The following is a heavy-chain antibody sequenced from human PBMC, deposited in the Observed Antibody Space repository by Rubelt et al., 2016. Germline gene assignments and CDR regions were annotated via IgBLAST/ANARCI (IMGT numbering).Heavy chain of an antibody. CDR3: ARERSI. Sequence: EVQLLQSGGGLVQPGGSLRLSCAASGFTFEHDALSWVRQAPGKGREWGSVIYAGGGTYHATSVEGRFTISSENSKNTVYLQMNSLRAEDTAVYYCARERSIWGQGTLVTVSS. V-gene: IGHV3-23*03. J-gene: IGHJ4*02. CDR1: GFTFEHDA. CDR2: IYAGGGT.